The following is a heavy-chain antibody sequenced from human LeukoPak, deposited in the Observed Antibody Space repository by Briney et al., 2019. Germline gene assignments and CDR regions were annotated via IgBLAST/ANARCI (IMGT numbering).Heavy chain of an antibody. J-gene: IGHJ3*02. CDR3: AREGCSSTSCYKYAFDI. CDR1: GGPLTSYY. V-gene: IGHV4-59*12. Sequence: SETLSLTCAVSGGPLTSYYWSWIRQPPGKGLEWIGFIYYRGSTNYNPSLESRVTISVDTSKNRFSLKLSSVTAADTAVYYCAREGCSSTSCYKYAFDIWGQGTMVTVSS. CDR2: IYYRGST. D-gene: IGHD2-2*02.